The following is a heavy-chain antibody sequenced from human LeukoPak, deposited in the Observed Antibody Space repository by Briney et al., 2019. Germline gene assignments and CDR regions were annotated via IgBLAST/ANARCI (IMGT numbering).Heavy chain of an antibody. CDR1: GFTFSSYA. CDR2: ISYDGSNK. CDR3: AKDWGYCSSTSCYKEDAFDI. Sequence: GRSLRLSCAASGFTFSSYAMHWVRQAPGKGLEWVAVISYDGSNKYYADSVKGRFTISRDNSKNTLYLQMNSLRAEDTAVYYCAKDWGYCSSTSCYKEDAFDIWGRGTMVTVSS. D-gene: IGHD2-2*02. J-gene: IGHJ3*02. V-gene: IGHV3-30-3*01.